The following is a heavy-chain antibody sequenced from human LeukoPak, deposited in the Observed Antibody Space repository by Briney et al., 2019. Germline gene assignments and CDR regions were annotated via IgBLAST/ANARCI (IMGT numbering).Heavy chain of an antibody. D-gene: IGHD3-16*01. Sequence: SETLSLTCSVSGGSINTYYWTWIRLSPGKGLDWTGYIYYSGTTNYNPSLKSRVSMSVDTSRNQFSLRLSSVTAADTAIYYCARGTVQMGMGERFFDFWGQGILVTVSS. CDR3: ARGTVQMGMGERFFDF. V-gene: IGHV4-59*01. CDR2: IYYSGTT. J-gene: IGHJ4*02. CDR1: GGSINTYY.